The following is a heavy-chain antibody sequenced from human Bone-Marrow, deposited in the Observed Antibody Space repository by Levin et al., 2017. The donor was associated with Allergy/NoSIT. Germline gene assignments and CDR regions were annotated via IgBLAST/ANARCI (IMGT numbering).Heavy chain of an antibody. CDR3: AREDGYVIDY. CDR1: GGSLRRGGYH. CDR2: IYHSGST. J-gene: IGHJ4*02. Sequence: SQTLSLTCTVSGGSLRRGGYHWTWIRQHPGQGLEWIGYIYHSGSTYYNPSLKSRVATSVDTSKNQFSLKLSSVTAADTAVYYCAREDGYVIDYWGQGTLVTVSS. V-gene: IGHV4-31*03. D-gene: IGHD5-24*01.